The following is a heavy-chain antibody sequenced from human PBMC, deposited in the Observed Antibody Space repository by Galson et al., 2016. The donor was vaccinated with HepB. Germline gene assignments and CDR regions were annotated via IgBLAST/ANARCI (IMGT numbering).Heavy chain of an antibody. D-gene: IGHD3-16*01. J-gene: IGHJ4*02. V-gene: IGHV4-61*01. CDR3: TTYLVGHGGTGY. CDR1: GGSVNSDQYH. CDR2: TYSGRSN. Sequence: GGSVNSDQYHWSWIRQPPGKGLQWLGHTYSGRSNTYNPSLKSRVTISIDTSKNQFSLTLSPVTAADTAVYYCTTYLVGHGGTGYWGKGTLVTVSS.